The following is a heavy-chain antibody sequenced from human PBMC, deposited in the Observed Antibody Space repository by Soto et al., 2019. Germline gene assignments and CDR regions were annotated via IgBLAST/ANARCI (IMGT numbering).Heavy chain of an antibody. Sequence: SVKVSCKASGYTFTSYYMHWVRQASVQGLEWMGIINPSCGSTSYTQKFQGRVTMTRDTSTSTVYMELSSVRSGDTAVYYCARGRAGAAASFDPWGQGALVTVSS. CDR2: INPSCGST. V-gene: IGHV1-46*03. D-gene: IGHD2-15*01. CDR3: ARGRAGAAASFDP. CDR1: GYTFTSYY. J-gene: IGHJ5*02.